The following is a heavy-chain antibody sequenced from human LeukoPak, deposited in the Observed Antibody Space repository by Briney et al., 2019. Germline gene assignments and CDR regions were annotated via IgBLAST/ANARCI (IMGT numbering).Heavy chain of an antibody. V-gene: IGHV1-8*01. Sequence: ASVKVSCKASGYTFTSYDINWVRQATGQGLEWMGWMNPNSGNTGYAQKFQGRVTMTRNTSISTAYMELSSLRSEDTAVYYCASLVKQWLDIDYWGQGTLVTVSS. D-gene: IGHD6-19*01. J-gene: IGHJ4*02. CDR1: GYTFTSYD. CDR2: MNPNSGNT. CDR3: ASLVKQWLDIDY.